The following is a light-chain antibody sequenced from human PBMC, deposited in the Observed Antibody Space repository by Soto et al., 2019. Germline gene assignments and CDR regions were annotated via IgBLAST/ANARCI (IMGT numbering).Light chain of an antibody. CDR1: QSISSY. CDR2: AAS. Sequence: DIQMTQSPSSLSASVGDRVTTTCRASQSISSYLNWYQQKPGKAPNLLIYAASSLQSGVPSKFSGSGSGTAFTLTISRLQPEDFATYYCQQSYSSPFTFGPGTKVDI. J-gene: IGKJ3*01. V-gene: IGKV1-39*01. CDR3: QQSYSSPFT.